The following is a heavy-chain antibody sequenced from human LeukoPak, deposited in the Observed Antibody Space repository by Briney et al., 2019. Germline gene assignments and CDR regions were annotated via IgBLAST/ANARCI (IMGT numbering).Heavy chain of an antibody. Sequence: GGSLTLSCAASGFTFSSYWMSWVRQAPGKGLEWVAHINKDGGEKYYVDSVKGRFTISRDNAKNSLYLQMNSLRADDTAVYYCVKDSPPRYSGSPPAYWGQGTLVTVSS. V-gene: IGHV3-7*03. CDR1: GFTFSSYW. D-gene: IGHD1-26*01. CDR2: INKDGGEK. J-gene: IGHJ4*02. CDR3: VKDSPPRYSGSPPAY.